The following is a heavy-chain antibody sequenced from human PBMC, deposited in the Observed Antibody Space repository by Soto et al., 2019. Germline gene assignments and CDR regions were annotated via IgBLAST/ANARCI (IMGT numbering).Heavy chain of an antibody. CDR3: VSLLGSYIRGESPTSDY. J-gene: IGHJ4*02. CDR1: RFSFRSYW. CDR2: INSDGSST. D-gene: IGHD3-10*02. Sequence: GGPLRRSGAAGRFSFRSYWMHWVHQTPGKGLVWVSRINSDGSSTSYADSVKGRFTISRDNAKNTLYLQMNSLRAEDTAVYYCVSLLGSYIRGESPTSDYWGQAT. V-gene: IGHV3-74*01.